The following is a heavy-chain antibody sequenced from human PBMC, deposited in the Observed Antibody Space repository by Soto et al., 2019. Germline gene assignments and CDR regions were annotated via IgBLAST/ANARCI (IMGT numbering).Heavy chain of an antibody. CDR1: GGSISSGGYY. CDR2: IYYSGST. Sequence: QVQLQESGPGLVKPSQTLSLTCTVSGGSISSGGYYWSWIRQHPGKGLEWIGYIYYSGSTYYNPSLKSRVTISVDTSKNQVSLKLSSVTAADTAVYYCARGRPFGDYGDYALIWFDPWGQGTLVTVSS. J-gene: IGHJ5*02. D-gene: IGHD4-17*01. CDR3: ARGRPFGDYGDYALIWFDP. V-gene: IGHV4-31*03.